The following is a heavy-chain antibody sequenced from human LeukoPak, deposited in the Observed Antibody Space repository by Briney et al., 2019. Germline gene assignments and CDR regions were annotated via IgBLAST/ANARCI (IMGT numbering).Heavy chain of an antibody. CDR1: GYTFTGYY. V-gene: IGHV1-46*01. CDR3: ARDQNFPGGDYVLPYY. D-gene: IGHD4-17*01. Sequence: GASVKVSCKASGYTFTGYYMHWVRQAPGQGLEWMGWINPSGGSTSYAQKFQGRVTMTRDMSTSTVYMELSSLRSEDTAVYYCARDQNFPGGDYVLPYYWGQGTLVTVSS. J-gene: IGHJ4*02. CDR2: INPSGGST.